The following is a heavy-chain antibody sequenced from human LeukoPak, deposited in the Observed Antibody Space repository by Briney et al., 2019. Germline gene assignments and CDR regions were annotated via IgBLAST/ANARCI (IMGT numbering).Heavy chain of an antibody. D-gene: IGHD6-6*01. V-gene: IGHV4-39*01. CDR2: IYYSGST. CDR1: GGSISSSSYY. CDR3: ARGDSSSDFDY. Sequence: PSETLSLTCTVSGGSISSSSYYWGWIRQPPGKGLEWIGSIYYSGSTYYNPSLKSRVTISVDTSKNQFSLKLSSVTAADTAVYYCARGDSSSDFDYWGQGTLVTVSS. J-gene: IGHJ4*02.